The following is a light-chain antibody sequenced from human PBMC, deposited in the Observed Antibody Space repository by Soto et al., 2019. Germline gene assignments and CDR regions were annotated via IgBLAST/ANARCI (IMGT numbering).Light chain of an antibody. J-gene: IGLJ1*01. V-gene: IGLV2-14*01. Sequence: QSALTQPASVSGSPGQSITISCTGTSSDVGGYNYVSWYQQHPGKAPKLMIYEVSNRPSGVSNRFSGSKSGNTASLTISGLQAEDEADYYCSSYTSSSTRLYVFGTGTKVNVL. CDR3: SSYTSSSTRLYV. CDR1: SSDVGGYNY. CDR2: EVS.